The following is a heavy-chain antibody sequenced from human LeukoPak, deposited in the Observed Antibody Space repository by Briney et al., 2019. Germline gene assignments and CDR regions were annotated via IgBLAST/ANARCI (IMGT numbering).Heavy chain of an antibody. CDR3: ATARWFGELDY. Sequence: SETLSLTCAVYGGSFSGYYWTWIRQPPGKGLEWIGEINHSGSTNYNPSLKSRVTISVDTSKNQFSLKLSSVTAADTAVYYCATARWFGELDYWGQGTLVTASS. D-gene: IGHD3-10*01. V-gene: IGHV4-34*01. CDR2: INHSGST. J-gene: IGHJ4*02. CDR1: GGSFSGYY.